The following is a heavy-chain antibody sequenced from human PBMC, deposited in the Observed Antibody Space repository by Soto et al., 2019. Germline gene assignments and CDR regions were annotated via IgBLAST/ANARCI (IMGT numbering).Heavy chain of an antibody. Sequence: SETLSLTCNVSGDSLNSGAYYWTWIRQSPGRGLEWLGHIYHTGSTNYNPSLRSRLTISLDTSKNHFSLTLRSVNAVDTGVYYYTENFFDPWGQGIPVTVSS. CDR1: GDSLNSGAYY. CDR3: TENFFDP. D-gene: IGHD1-7*01. CDR2: IYHTGST. V-gene: IGHV4-61*03. J-gene: IGHJ5*02.